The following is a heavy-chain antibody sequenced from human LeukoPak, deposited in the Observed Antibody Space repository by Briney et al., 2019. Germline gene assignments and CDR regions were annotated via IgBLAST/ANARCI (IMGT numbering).Heavy chain of an antibody. CDR2: ISGSSGNI. D-gene: IGHD3-10*01. CDR1: GFTFGDYY. CDR3: ASPVRG. J-gene: IGHJ4*02. V-gene: IGHV3-11*03. Sequence: GGSLRLSCTASGFTFGDYYMSWIRQAPGKGLEWVSYISGSSGNINYADSVKGRFTISRGNAKNSLYLQMNSLRDEDTAVYYCASPVRGWGQGALVTVSS.